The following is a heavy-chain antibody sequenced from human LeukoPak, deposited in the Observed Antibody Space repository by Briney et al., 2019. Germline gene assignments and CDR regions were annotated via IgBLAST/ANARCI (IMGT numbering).Heavy chain of an antibody. Sequence: PGGSLRLSCAASGFTFDDYAMNWVRQAPGQGLEWVSGISWNSNNIGYADSVKGRFTISRDNAKNSLYLQMNSLRAEDTALYYCAKDSYCSGGSCYYAFDIWGQGTMVTVSS. CDR3: AKDSYCSGGSCYYAFDI. D-gene: IGHD2-15*01. CDR2: ISWNSNNI. J-gene: IGHJ3*02. V-gene: IGHV3-9*01. CDR1: GFTFDDYA.